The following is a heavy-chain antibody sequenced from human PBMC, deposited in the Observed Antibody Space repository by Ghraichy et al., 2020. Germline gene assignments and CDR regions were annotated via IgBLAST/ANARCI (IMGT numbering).Heavy chain of an antibody. CDR1: GFTVSSNY. V-gene: IGHV3-66*01. D-gene: IGHD3-16*01. J-gene: IGHJ6*02. CDR2: IYSGGST. CDR3: ARDPDGLGGMHV. Sequence: GESLNISCAASGFTVSSNYMSWVRQAPGKGLEWVSVIYSGGSTYYADSVKGRFTISRDNSKNTLYLQMNSLRAEDTAVYYCARDPDGLGGMHVWGQGTTVTVSS.